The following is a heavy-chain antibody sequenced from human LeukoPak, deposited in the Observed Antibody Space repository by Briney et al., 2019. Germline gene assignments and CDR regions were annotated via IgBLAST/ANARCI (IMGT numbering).Heavy chain of an antibody. CDR3: VRGRYDSSGYNYWYFDL. V-gene: IGHV4-31*03. CDR2: IYHSGYT. Sequence: PSETLSLTCTVSGDSISGYYWTWIRQHPGKGLEWIGYIYHSGYTYYNPSLKSRVTMSLDTSKNKFSLKLSSVTAADTAVYYCVRGRYDSSGYNYWYFDLWGRGTLVTVSS. D-gene: IGHD3-22*01. J-gene: IGHJ2*01. CDR1: GDSISGYY.